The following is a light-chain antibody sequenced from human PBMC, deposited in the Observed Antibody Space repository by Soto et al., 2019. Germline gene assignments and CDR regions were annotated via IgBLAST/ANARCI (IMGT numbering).Light chain of an antibody. J-gene: IGKJ1*01. CDR3: QQYGRT. CDR1: QSVSSN. V-gene: IGKV3-20*01. Sequence: MMMTQSPATLSVSPGERATLSCRASQSVSSNLAWYQQKPGQAPRLLIYGASSRATGIPDRFSGSGSGTDFTLTISRLEPEDFAVYYCQQYGRTFGQGTKV. CDR2: GAS.